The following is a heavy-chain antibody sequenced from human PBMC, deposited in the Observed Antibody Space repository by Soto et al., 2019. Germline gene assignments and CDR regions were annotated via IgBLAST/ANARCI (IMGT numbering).Heavy chain of an antibody. CDR1: VVSISSSSYY. V-gene: IGHV4-39*01. D-gene: IGHD3-22*01. J-gene: IGHJ4*02. CDR3: ARMAIFRYDSSGYLYYFHY. Sequence: SETLSLTCTVSVVSISSSSYYCGWIRQPPWKGLEWIGSIYYSGSTYYNPSLKSRVTISVDTSKNQFSLKLSSVTAADTAVYYCARMAIFRYDSSGYLYYFHYWGQGTLVTVSS. CDR2: IYYSGST.